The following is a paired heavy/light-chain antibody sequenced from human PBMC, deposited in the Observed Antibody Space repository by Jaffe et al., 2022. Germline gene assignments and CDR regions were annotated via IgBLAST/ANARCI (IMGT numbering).Light chain of an antibody. Sequence: NFMLTQPHSVSESPGKTVTISCTRSSGSIASNYVQWYQQRPGSSPTTVIYEDNQRPSGVPDRFSGSIHSSSNSASLTISGLKTEDEADYYCQSYDSSIYWVFGGGTKLTVL. J-gene: IGLJ3*02. V-gene: IGLV6-57*01. CDR2: EDN. CDR1: SGSIASNY. CDR3: QSYDSSIYWV.
Heavy chain of an antibody. CDR1: GYTFTTYW. D-gene: IGHD5-12*01. J-gene: IGHJ4*02. CDR2: IYPGDSDT. CDR3: VRRREGYDYQRRFYFDY. V-gene: IGHV5-51*03. Sequence: EVQLVQSGAEVKKPGESLKISCKHSGYTFTTYWIGWVRQMPGKGLEWMGNIYPGDSDTRYSPSFQGQVTISADKSISTAYLQWSSLKASDTAMYYCVRRREGYDYQRRFYFDYWGQGTLVTVSS.